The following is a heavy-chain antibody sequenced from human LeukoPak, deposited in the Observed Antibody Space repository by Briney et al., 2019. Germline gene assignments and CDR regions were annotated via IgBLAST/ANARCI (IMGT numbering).Heavy chain of an antibody. CDR1: GFTFSSYA. V-gene: IGHV3-23*01. J-gene: IGHJ4*02. CDR3: AKMPVSYSSGWSNFDY. D-gene: IGHD6-25*01. Sequence: GGSLRLSCAASGFTFSSYAMSWVRQAPGKGLEWVSGISGSGGSTYYADPVKGRFTISRDDSKNTLYLQMNSLRAEDTAVYYCAKMPVSYSSGWSNFDYWGQGNLVTVSS. CDR2: ISGSGGST.